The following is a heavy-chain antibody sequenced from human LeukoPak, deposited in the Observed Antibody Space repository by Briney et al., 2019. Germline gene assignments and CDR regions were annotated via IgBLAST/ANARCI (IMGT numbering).Heavy chain of an antibody. CDR3: ARATGDDGYFDY. Sequence: GESLKISCKDSGYSFVNYWIGWVRQMPGKGLEWMGILYPGDSETRYSPSFQGQVTISVDKSISTAFLQWSSLKASDTAIYYCARATGDDGYFDYWDQGTLVTVSS. V-gene: IGHV5-51*01. CDR1: GYSFVNYW. J-gene: IGHJ4*02. CDR2: LYPGDSET.